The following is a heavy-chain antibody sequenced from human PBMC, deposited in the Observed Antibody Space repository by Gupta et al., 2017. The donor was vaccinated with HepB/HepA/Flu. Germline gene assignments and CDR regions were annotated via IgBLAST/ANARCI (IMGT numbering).Heavy chain of an antibody. V-gene: IGHV3-30*03. CDR1: GFTFSNYG. CDR2: ISYEGSNK. J-gene: IGHJ6*02. CDR3: TRASYDSSGYDYGMDV. Sequence: QVQLVESGGGVVQPGRSLRLSCAASGFTFSNYGMNWVRQAPGKGLEWVAAISYEGSNKYYADSVKGRFTTSRDNPKNMMYLQMTSLRPEDTGVYYCTRASYDSSGYDYGMDVWGQGTTVTVSS. D-gene: IGHD3-22*01.